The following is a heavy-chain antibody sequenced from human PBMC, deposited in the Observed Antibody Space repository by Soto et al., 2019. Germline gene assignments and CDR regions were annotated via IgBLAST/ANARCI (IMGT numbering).Heavy chain of an antibody. Sequence: QVQLQESGPGLVKPSQTLSLTCTVSGGSIYTGGFYWSWIRQLPGKGLEWLGYIYYTGSTQYTPSLQSRLTISTDTADNQFSLRLTSVPAADTAVYYCATSLVTSRTRVDYWGQGTLVTVSS. CDR2: IYYTGST. J-gene: IGHJ4*02. D-gene: IGHD1-26*01. V-gene: IGHV4-31*03. CDR1: GGSIYTGGFY. CDR3: ATSLVTSRTRVDY.